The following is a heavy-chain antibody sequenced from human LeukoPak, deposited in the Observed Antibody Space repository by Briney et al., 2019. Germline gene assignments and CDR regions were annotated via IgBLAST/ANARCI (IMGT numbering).Heavy chain of an antibody. CDR3: ARGRDGYTYGFYYYYMDV. CDR2: INHSGST. Sequence: SETLSLTCAVYGGSFSGYYWIWIRQPPGKGLEWIGEINHSGSTNYNPSLKRRVTISVDTSKKQFSLKLSSVTAADTAVYNCARGRDGYTYGFYYYYMDVWGKGTTVTVSS. CDR1: GGSFSGYY. D-gene: IGHD5-18*01. J-gene: IGHJ6*03. V-gene: IGHV4-34*01.